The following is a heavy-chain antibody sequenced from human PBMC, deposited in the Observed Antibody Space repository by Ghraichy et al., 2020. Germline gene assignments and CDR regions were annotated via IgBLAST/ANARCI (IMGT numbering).Heavy chain of an antibody. CDR1: GFTFSDYY. V-gene: IGHV3-11*01. CDR3: AREGVAARPEGGSFDY. CDR2: ISSSGSTI. D-gene: IGHD6-6*01. J-gene: IGHJ4*02. Sequence: LSLTCAASGFTFSDYYMSWIRQAPGKGLEWVSYISSSGSTIYYADSVKGRFTISRDNAKNSLYLQMNSLRAEDTAVYYCAREGVAARPEGGSFDYWGQGTLVTVSS.